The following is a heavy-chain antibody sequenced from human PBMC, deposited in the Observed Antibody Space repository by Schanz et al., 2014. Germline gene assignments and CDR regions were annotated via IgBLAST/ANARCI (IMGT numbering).Heavy chain of an antibody. CDR1: GYTFTDYG. J-gene: IGHJ6*03. D-gene: IGHD6-19*01. CDR2: MNPNSGNT. V-gene: IGHV1-8*02. CDR3: ARLGTGMAVAGSVIDSYYYYMDV. Sequence: QVQLVQSGAEVKKPGASVKVSCKASGYTFTDYGLSWVRQATGQGLEWMGWMNPNSGNTGYAQKFQGRVTMTRNTSISTAYMELSSLRSEDTAVYYCARLGTGMAVAGSVIDSYYYYMDVWGEGTTVTVSS.